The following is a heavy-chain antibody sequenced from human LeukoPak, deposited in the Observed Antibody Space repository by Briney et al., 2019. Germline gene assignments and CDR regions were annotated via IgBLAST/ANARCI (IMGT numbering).Heavy chain of an antibody. V-gene: IGHV3-7*01. Sequence: PGGSLTLSCAASGFTFSSYWMSWVRQAPGKGLEWVANIKQDGSEKYYVDSVKGRFTISRDNAKNSLYLQMNSLRAEDTAVYYCARPISYYYDSSGYYRHDAFFIWGQGTMVTVSS. CDR3: ARPISYYYDSSGYYRHDAFFI. CDR2: IKQDGSEK. D-gene: IGHD3-22*01. J-gene: IGHJ3*02. CDR1: GFTFSSYW.